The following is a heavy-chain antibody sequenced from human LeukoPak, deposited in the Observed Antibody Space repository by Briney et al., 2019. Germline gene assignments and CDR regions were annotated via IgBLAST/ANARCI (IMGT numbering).Heavy chain of an antibody. CDR3: ARSEYSSSSGHFDY. CDR2: IYYSGTT. J-gene: IGHJ4*02. D-gene: IGHD6-6*01. Sequence: SETLSLTCTVSGGSISSYYWSWIRQPPGKGLEWIGYIYYSGTTNYNPSLKSRVTISVDTSKNQFSLKLSSVTAADTAVYYCARSEYSSSSGHFDYWGQGTLVTVSS. CDR1: GGSISSYY. V-gene: IGHV4-59*08.